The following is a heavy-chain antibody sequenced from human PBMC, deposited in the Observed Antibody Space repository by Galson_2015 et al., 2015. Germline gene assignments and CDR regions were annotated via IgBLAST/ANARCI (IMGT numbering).Heavy chain of an antibody. CDR3: VMIVGYGDYLAPAELLGPR. CDR1: GFTFRSYS. V-gene: IGHV3-21*01. J-gene: IGHJ4*02. CDR2: ISSSSSYI. Sequence: LRLSCAASGFTFRSYSMNWVRPAPVKGLEWVSSISSSSSYIYYADSVKGRFTISRYNAKNSLYLQMNSLRAEDTAVYYCVMIVGYGDYLAPAELLGPRWGQGTLVTVSS. D-gene: IGHD4-17*01.